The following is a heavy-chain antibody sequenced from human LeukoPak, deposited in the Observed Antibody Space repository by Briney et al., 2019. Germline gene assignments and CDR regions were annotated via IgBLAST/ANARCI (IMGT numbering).Heavy chain of an antibody. J-gene: IGHJ4*02. CDR3: ARDPSSSSRISDY. D-gene: IGHD6-6*01. V-gene: IGHV1-69*04. CDR2: IIPILGIA. CDR1: GGTFSSYA. Sequence: ASVKLSCKASGGTFSSYAISWVRQAPGQGLEWMGRIIPILGIANYAQKFQGRVTITADKSTSTAYMELSSLRSEDTAVYYCARDPSSSSRISDYWGQGTLVTVSS.